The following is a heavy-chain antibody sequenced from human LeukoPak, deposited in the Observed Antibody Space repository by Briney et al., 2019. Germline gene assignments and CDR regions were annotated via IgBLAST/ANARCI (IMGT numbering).Heavy chain of an antibody. CDR2: INSDGSWT. D-gene: IGHD1-20*01. CDR3: LRDLNWSLDQ. CDR1: GNYW. Sequence: GGSLRLSCAASGNYWMHWVRQAPGKGLVWVSHINSDGSWTSYADSVKGRFTISKDNAKNTLYLQMNSLRAEDTAVYYCLRDLNWSLDQWGQGTLVTVSS. V-gene: IGHV3-74*01. J-gene: IGHJ4*02.